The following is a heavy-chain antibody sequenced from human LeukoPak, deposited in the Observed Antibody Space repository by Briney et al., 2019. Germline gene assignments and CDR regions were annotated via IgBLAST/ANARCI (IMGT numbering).Heavy chain of an antibody. D-gene: IGHD5-12*01. CDR3: ARVSSGYDYYYFYYMDV. CDR2: ISSDGSNK. V-gene: IGHV3-30*03. J-gene: IGHJ6*03. Sequence: GGSLRLSCAASGFTFSSYGMHWVRQAPGKGLEWVAVISSDGSNKYYADSVKGRFTISRDNSKNTLYLQMNSLRSEDTAVYYCARVSSGYDYYYFYYMDVWGKGTTVTVSS. CDR1: GFTFSSYG.